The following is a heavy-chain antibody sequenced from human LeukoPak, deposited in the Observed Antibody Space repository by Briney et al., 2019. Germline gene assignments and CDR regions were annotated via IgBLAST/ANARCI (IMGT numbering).Heavy chain of an antibody. CDR2: IKSNGDTT. CDR3: ARDLSGPSVY. CDR1: GFTFSNYA. D-gene: IGHD2-15*01. J-gene: IGHJ4*02. Sequence: GGSLRLSCAASGFTFSNYAIHWVRQAPGKDLESVSAIKSNGDTTYYANSVKGRFTISRDNSKNTLYLQMNSLRAEDTAMYYCARDLSGPSVYWGQGTLVTVSS. V-gene: IGHV3-64*01.